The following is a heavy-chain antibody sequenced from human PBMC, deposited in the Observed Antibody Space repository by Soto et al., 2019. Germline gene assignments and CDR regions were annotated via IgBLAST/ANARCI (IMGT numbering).Heavy chain of an antibody. J-gene: IGHJ5*02. CDR1: GVTCSNYA. V-gene: IGHV3-23*01. D-gene: IGHD1-26*01. Sequence: PGGSRSLSCSASGVTCSNYAMNWVRQAPGKGLEWVSGISGNSGFTYYTDSVKGRFTISRDNSKNTLFLQMNALRDEDTAIYYCAKVGRFYVPRSPFASWGRGIVVTVSS. CDR2: ISGNSGFT. CDR3: AKVGRFYVPRSPFAS.